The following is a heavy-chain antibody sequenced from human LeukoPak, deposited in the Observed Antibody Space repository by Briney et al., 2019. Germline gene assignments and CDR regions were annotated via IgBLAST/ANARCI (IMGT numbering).Heavy chain of an antibody. D-gene: IGHD3-22*01. CDR2: IYYSRST. CDR1: GDSISSSSYY. CDR3: ARKPIVNSAWYYFDF. J-gene: IGHJ4*02. Sequence: SDTLSLTCTVSGDSISSSSYYWGWIRQPPGKGLEWIGSIYYSRSTYYNPSLKSRVTISVDTSKNQFSLELSSVTAADTAVYYCARKPIVNSAWYYFDFWGQGTLVTVSS. V-gene: IGHV4-39*07.